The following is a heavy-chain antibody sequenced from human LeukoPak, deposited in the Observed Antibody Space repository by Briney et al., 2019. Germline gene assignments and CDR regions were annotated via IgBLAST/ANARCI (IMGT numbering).Heavy chain of an antibody. CDR2: LYTAGPT. CDR1: GFTVSTFY. V-gene: IGHV3-66*01. D-gene: IGHD5-12*01. Sequence: GGSLRLSCAASGFTVSTFYMSWVRQAPGKGLEWVSVLYTAGPTYYADSVQGRFTISRDNSKNTLFLQMDNLRADDTATYYCARSGPSILWSKYFDYWGQGALVTVSS. J-gene: IGHJ4*02. CDR3: ARSGPSILWSKYFDY.